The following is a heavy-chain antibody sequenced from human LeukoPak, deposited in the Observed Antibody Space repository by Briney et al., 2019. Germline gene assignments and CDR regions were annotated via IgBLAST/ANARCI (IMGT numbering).Heavy chain of an antibody. D-gene: IGHD3-3*01. CDR2: INHSGST. Sequence: SETLSLTCAVYGGSFSGYYWSWIRQPPGKGLEWIGEINHSGSTNYNPSLKSRVTISVDTSKNQFSLKLSSVTAADTAVYYCARPRYDFWSGYWSYFDYWGQGTLVTVSS. V-gene: IGHV4-34*01. CDR1: GGSFSGYY. CDR3: ARPRYDFWSGYWSYFDY. J-gene: IGHJ4*02.